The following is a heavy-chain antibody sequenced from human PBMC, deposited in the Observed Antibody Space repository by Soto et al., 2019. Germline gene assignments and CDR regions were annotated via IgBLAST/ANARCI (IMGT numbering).Heavy chain of an antibody. CDR1: GVSINSGDNF. CDR2: IYYTGST. Sequence: SETLSLTCTVSGVSINSGDNFWSWIRQPPGKGLEWMGYIYYTGSTYYNPSLNRRITISVDISKNQFSLRLTSVTAADTAPYFCARAEFNSVWFPFDSWGQGAPVTVSS. V-gene: IGHV4-30-4*01. J-gene: IGHJ4*02. CDR3: ARAEFNSVWFPFDS. D-gene: IGHD6-19*01.